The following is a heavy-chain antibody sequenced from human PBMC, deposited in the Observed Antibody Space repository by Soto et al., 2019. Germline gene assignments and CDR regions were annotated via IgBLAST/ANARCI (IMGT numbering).Heavy chain of an antibody. J-gene: IGHJ6*02. CDR3: ARGLAYCGGDCYSSTYYYYGMDV. V-gene: IGHV1-46*01. CDR2: INPSGGST. D-gene: IGHD2-21*02. Sequence: ASMKVSCKASGYTFTSYYMHWVRQAPGQGLEWMGIINPSGGSTSYAQKFQGRVTMTRDTSTSTVYMELSSLRSEDTAVYYCARGLAYCGGDCYSSTYYYYGMDVWGQGTTVTVSS. CDR1: GYTFTSYY.